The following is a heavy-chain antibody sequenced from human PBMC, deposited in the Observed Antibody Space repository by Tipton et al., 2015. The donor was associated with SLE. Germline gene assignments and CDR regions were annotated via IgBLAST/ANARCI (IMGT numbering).Heavy chain of an antibody. Sequence: TLSLTCTVSGGSISSSSYYWGWIRQPPGKGLEWIGFIYYSGSTNYNPSLKSRVTISLDTSKNQFSLKLSSVTAADTAVYYCARGPTGNVWGKGTTVTVSS. D-gene: IGHD3-9*01. V-gene: IGHV4-61*05. J-gene: IGHJ6*04. CDR1: GGSISSSSYY. CDR2: IYYSGST. CDR3: ARGPTGNV.